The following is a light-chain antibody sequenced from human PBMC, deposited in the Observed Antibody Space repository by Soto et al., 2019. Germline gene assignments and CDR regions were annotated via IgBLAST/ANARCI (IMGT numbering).Light chain of an antibody. CDR3: QQRSNWPRKT. CDR2: DAS. CDR1: QSVSSY. Sequence: EIVLTQSPATLSLSPGERATLSCRASQSVSSYLAWYQQKPGQAPRLLIYDASNRATGIPAMFSGSGSGTYCTLTISSLEPEDFAVYYCQQRSNWPRKTFGQGTKVVIK. V-gene: IGKV3-11*01. J-gene: IGKJ1*01.